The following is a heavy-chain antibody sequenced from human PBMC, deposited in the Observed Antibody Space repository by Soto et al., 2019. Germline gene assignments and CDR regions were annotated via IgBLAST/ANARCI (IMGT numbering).Heavy chain of an antibody. CDR1: GYTFTAYY. J-gene: IGHJ6*02. CDR3: XXXXXXXXXXXXXXGMDV. CDR2: INPNSGGT. V-gene: IGHV1-2*04. Sequence: QVQLVQSGAEVKKPGASVKVSCKASGYTFTAYYMHWVRQAPGQGLEWMGWINPNSGGTNYAQKFQGWVTMTRDTXXXXXXXXXXXXXXXXXXXXXXXXXXXXXXXXXXXXGMDVWGQGTTVTVSS.